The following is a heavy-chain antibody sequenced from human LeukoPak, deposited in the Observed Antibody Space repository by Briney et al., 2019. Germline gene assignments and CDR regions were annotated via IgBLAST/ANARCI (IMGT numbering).Heavy chain of an antibody. CDR1: GGSISSSSYY. V-gene: IGHV4-39*01. J-gene: IGHJ5*02. D-gene: IGHD3-10*01. CDR2: IYYSGST. CDR3: ARDYYGSGSFPHWFDP. Sequence: PSETLSLTCTVSGGSISSSSYYWGWIRQPPGKGLEWIGSIYYSGSTYYNPSLKNRVTISVDTSKNQFSLKLSSVTAADTAVYYCARDYYGSGSFPHWFDPWGQGTLVTVSS.